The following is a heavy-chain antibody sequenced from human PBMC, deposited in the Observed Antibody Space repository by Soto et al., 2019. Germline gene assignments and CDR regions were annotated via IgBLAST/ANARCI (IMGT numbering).Heavy chain of an antibody. CDR3: TSPWGNGDYTETSRSVDV. D-gene: IGHD4-17*01. Sequence: EVKLVESGGGLVQPGGSLKLSCAASGFIFSGSAMHWVRQASGKGLEWVGRIRTRPNNFATQYGESLKGRFTISRDDSKNTTYLEMKSLKSEDTAVYYCTSPWGNGDYTETSRSVDVWGKGTTVTVSS. CDR2: IRTRPNNFAT. J-gene: IGHJ6*04. V-gene: IGHV3-73*01. CDR1: GFIFSGSA.